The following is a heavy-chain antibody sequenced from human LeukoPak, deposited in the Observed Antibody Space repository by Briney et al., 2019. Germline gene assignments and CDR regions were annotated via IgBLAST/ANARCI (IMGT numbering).Heavy chain of an antibody. Sequence: ASVKVSCKTSGYTFTNNAINWVRQAPGQGLEWMGWINTNTGNPTYAQGFFTGRYVFSLDTSASTAYLQINGLKADDTAVYYCGRDPRLGIRGYTYGYIDHWGQGTLLTVAS. V-gene: IGHV7-4-1*02. CDR3: GRDPRLGIRGYTYGYIDH. CDR2: INTNTGNP. CDR1: GYTFTNNA. J-gene: IGHJ4*02. D-gene: IGHD5-18*01.